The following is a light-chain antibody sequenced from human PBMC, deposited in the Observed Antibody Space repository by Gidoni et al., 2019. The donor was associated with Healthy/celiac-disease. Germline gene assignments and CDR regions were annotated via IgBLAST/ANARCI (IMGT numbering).Light chain of an antibody. Sequence: QSVLTQPPSVSGAPGQMVTISCNGSSSNIGAGYDVHWYQQLPGTAPKLLIYGNSNRPSGVPDRFSGSKSGTSASLAITGLQAEDEADYYCQSYDSSDVVFGGGTKLTVL. CDR2: GNS. CDR1: SSNIGAGYD. V-gene: IGLV1-40*01. CDR3: QSYDSSDVV. J-gene: IGLJ2*01.